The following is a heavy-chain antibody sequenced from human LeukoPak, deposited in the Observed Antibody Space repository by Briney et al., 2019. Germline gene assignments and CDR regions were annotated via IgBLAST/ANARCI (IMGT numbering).Heavy chain of an antibody. CDR2: ISAYNGNT. Sequence: ASVKVSGKASGYTFTSYGISWVRQAPGQGLEWMGWISAYNGNTNYAQKLQGRVTMTTDTSTSTAYMELRSLRSDDTAVYYCVSTPGYSSSWYTYFQHWGQGTLVTVSS. CDR3: VSTPGYSSSWYTYFQH. V-gene: IGHV1-18*01. CDR1: GYTFTSYG. J-gene: IGHJ1*01. D-gene: IGHD6-13*01.